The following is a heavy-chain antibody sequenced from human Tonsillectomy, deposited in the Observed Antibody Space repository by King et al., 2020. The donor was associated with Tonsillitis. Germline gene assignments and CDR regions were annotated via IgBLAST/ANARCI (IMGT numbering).Heavy chain of an antibody. CDR2: INPSGGST. CDR3: ARADLGYDSGRD. D-gene: IGHD3-22*01. Sequence: QLVQSGAEVKKPGASVKVSCKASGYTFTSSYMHWVRQAPGQGLEWMGIINPSGGSTSYAQKFQGRVTMTRDTSTSTVYMELSSLRSEDTAVYYCARADLGYDSGRDWGQGTLVTVSS. CDR1: GYTFTSSY. J-gene: IGHJ4*02. V-gene: IGHV1-46*03.